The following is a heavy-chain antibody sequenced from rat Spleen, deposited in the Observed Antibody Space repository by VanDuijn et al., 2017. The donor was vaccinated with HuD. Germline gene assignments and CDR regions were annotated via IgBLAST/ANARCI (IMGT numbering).Heavy chain of an antibody. V-gene: IGHV2-13*01. CDR2: IWGDGIS. CDR3: ARSYGGYTSNWFPY. CDR1: GFSLNNYG. D-gene: IGHD1-11*01. J-gene: IGHJ3*01. Sequence: QVQLKESGPGLVQPSQTLSLTCTVSGFSLNNYGVLWVRQPPGKGLDWMGVIWGDGISNYNSALKSRLSISRDTSKSQVFLKMNSLQSDDTVTYFCARSYGGYTSNWFPYWGQGTLVTVSS.